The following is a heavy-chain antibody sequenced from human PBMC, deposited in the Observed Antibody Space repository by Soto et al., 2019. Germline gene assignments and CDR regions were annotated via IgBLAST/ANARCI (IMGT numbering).Heavy chain of an antibody. J-gene: IGHJ4*02. CDR1: GASISTNNW. CDR2: VYHGGST. D-gene: IGHD6-13*01. CDR3: AVPGAGDFDY. Sequence: PSETLSLTCAVSGASISTNNWWSWVRQPPGKGLEWIGEVYHGGSTNCNPSLKSRVTISIDKSKNQFSLRLTSMTAADTAVYYCAVPGAGDFDYWSQGTLVTVSS. V-gene: IGHV4-4*02.